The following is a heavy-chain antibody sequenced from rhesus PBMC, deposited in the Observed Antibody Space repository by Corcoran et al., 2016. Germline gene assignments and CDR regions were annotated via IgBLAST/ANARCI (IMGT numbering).Heavy chain of an antibody. CDR1: GFTCSSYW. D-gene: IGHD1-7*02. CDR2: ISSEGTAT. V-gene: IGHV3-119*01. Sequence: EVQLVESGGGLVQPGGSLRLSCAASGFTCSSYWMYWVRKAPGKGIEWVSRISSEGTATSYADAVKGRFTISRENAKNSLYLQMNSLRAEDTAVYYCAREGTGTYFDYWGQGVLVTVSS. J-gene: IGHJ4*01. CDR3: AREGTGTYFDY.